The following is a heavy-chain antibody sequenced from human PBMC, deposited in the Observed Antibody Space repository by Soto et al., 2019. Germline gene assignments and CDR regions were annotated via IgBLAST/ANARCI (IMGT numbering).Heavy chain of an antibody. D-gene: IGHD3-10*01. CDR1: GGSISSYY. CDR3: ARREYYGLFDY. CDR2: IYYSGST. V-gene: IGHV4-59*08. J-gene: IGHJ4*02. Sequence: SETLSLTCTVSGGSISSYYWSWIRQPPGKGLEWIGYIYYSGSTNYNPSLKSRVTISVDTSKNQFSLKLSSVTAADTAVYYCARREYYGLFDYWGQGTLVTVPQ.